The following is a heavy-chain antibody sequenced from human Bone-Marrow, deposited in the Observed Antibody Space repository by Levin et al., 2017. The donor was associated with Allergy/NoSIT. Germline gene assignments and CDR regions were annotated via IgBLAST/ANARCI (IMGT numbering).Heavy chain of an antibody. CDR1: DFTFSSYN. V-gene: IGHV3-21*01. D-gene: IGHD3-3*01. Sequence: PGGSLRLSCVASDFTFSSYNMNWVRQAPGRGLEWLASISYSSTPDTYYADSLKGRLVISRDNAQNSLYLQMNSLRVEDTAVYYCARNTIFGRGMDVWGHGTTVTVSS. CDR2: ISYSSTPDT. J-gene: IGHJ6*02. CDR3: ARNTIFGRGMDV.